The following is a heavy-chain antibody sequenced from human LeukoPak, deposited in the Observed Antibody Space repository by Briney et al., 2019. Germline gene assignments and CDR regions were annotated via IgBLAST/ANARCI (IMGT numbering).Heavy chain of an antibody. CDR3: VRGPDDYGDSHGAFDI. CDR2: ISSSSSYI. V-gene: IGHV3-21*01. Sequence: GGSLRLSCAASGFTSSSYSMNWVRQAPGKGLEWVSSISSSSSYIYYADSVKGRFTISRDNAKNSLYLQMSSLRAEDTAVYYCVRGPDDYGDSHGAFDIWGQGTMVTVSS. J-gene: IGHJ3*02. D-gene: IGHD4-17*01. CDR1: GFTSSSYS.